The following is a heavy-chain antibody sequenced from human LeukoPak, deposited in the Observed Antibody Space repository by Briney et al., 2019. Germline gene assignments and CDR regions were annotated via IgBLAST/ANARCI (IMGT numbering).Heavy chain of an antibody. CDR3: ATGSHGGIDY. D-gene: IGHD3-16*01. Sequence: VKVSCKASGGTFSSYAISRVRQAPGQGLEWMGGIIPIFGTANYAQKFQGRVTITADESTSTAYMELSALRSEDTAVFYCATGSHGGIDYWGQGSLVIVSS. CDR1: GGTFSSYA. J-gene: IGHJ4*02. CDR2: IIPIFGTA. V-gene: IGHV1-69*13.